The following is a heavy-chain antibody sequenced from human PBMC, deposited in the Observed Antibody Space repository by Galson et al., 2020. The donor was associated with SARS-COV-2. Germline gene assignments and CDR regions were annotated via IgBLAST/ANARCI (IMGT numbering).Heavy chain of an antibody. V-gene: IGHV3-15*01. CDR3: TCTTVTLQWDV. CDR1: GFTFSNAW. J-gene: IGHJ4*02. CDR2: VKSKTDGGTT. Sequence: GGSLRLSCAASGFTFSNAWMSWVRQAPGKGLEWVGRVKSKTDGGTTDYAAPVKGSFIISRDDSKNTLYLQMDSLKTEDTAVYYCTCTTVTLQWDVWGQGTQVTVSS. D-gene: IGHD4-17*01.